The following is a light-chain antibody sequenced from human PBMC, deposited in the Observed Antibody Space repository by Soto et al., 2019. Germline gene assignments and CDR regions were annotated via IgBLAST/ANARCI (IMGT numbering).Light chain of an antibody. V-gene: IGKV4-1*01. J-gene: IGKJ4*01. Sequence: DIVMTQSPDSLAVSLGERATINCRSSRSVLYSSNNKNYLAWYQQKPGQPPKLLISWASTRESGVPDRFSGSGSGTDFTLTISSLQPEDVATYFCHRYNSVPLTFGGGTKVDIK. CDR3: HRYNSVPLT. CDR1: RSVLYSSNNKNY. CDR2: WAS.